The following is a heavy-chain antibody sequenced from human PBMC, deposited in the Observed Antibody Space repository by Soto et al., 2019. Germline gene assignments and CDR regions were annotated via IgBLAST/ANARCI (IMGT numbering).Heavy chain of an antibody. CDR3: AREDYGSGSFDY. Sequence: QVQLVESGGGVVQPGRSLRLSCAASEFTFSSYGMHWVRQAPGKGLEWVAVIWYDGSNKYYADSVKDRFTISRDNSKNTLYLQMNSLRAEDTAVYYCAREDYGSGSFDYWGQGTLVTVSS. CDR2: IWYDGSNK. J-gene: IGHJ4*02. CDR1: EFTFSSYG. V-gene: IGHV3-33*01. D-gene: IGHD3-10*01.